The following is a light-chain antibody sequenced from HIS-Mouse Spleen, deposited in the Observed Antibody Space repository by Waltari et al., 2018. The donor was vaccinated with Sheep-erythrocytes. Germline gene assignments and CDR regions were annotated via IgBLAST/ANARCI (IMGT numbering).Light chain of an antibody. J-gene: IGLJ3*02. Sequence: QSALTQPASVSGSLGQSITISCTGTSRHVGSYNLVSWYHQHPGKAPKLMIYEGSKRPSGVSNRFSGSKSGNTASLTISGLQAEDEADYYCCSYAGSSTPWVFGGGTKLTVL. CDR2: EGS. CDR3: CSYAGSSTPWV. CDR1: SRHVGSYNL. V-gene: IGLV2-23*01.